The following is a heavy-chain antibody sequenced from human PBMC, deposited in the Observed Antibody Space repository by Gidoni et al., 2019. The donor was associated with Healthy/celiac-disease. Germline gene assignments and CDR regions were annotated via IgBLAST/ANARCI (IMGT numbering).Heavy chain of an antibody. CDR1: RFPVSSNY. J-gene: IGHJ4*02. CDR3: ARGLGSYTGGDY. V-gene: IGHV3-53*01. D-gene: IGHD1-26*01. CDR2: IYSGGST. Sequence: VQLVESGGGLIQPGGSLRLSCASSRFPVSSNYMSWVRQAPGKGLEWVAVIYSGGSTYYADSVKGRFTISRDNSKNTLYLQMNSLRAEDTAVYYCARGLGSYTGGDYWGQGTLVTVSS.